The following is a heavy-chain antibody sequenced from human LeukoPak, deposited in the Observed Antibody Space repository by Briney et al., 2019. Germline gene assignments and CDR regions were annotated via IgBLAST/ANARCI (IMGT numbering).Heavy chain of an antibody. CDR1: GGSISSYY. Sequence: SETLSLTCTVSGGSISSYYWSWIRQPPGKGLEWIGYIYYSGSTNYNPSLKSRVTISVDTSKNQFSLKLSSVTAADTAVYYCASRKFTVTYFDYWGQGTLVTVSS. V-gene: IGHV4-59*01. J-gene: IGHJ4*02. CDR3: ASRKFTVTYFDY. CDR2: IYYSGST. D-gene: IGHD4-17*01.